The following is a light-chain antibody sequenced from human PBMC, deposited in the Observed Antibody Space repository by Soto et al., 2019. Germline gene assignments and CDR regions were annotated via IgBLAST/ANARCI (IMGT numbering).Light chain of an antibody. V-gene: IGKV1-33*01. CDR2: EAS. Sequence: DIQMTQSPSSLSASVGDRVTITCQASQDISNYLNWYQQKPGKAPKLLIYEASNLETGVPSRFSGSGSATDFSFTISSLQPEDIATYYCQQYDNLPSFTFGPGTKVDIK. CDR3: QQYDNLPSFT. J-gene: IGKJ3*01. CDR1: QDISNY.